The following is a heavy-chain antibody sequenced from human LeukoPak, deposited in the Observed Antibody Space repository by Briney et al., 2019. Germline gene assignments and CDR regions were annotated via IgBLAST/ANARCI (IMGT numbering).Heavy chain of an antibody. D-gene: IGHD3-3*01. CDR3: ARDHGWSGFNWFDP. J-gene: IGHJ5*02. Sequence: SETLSLTCTVSGGSISSSSYYWGWIRQPPGKGLEWIGSNSGSTYYNPSLKSRVTISVDTSKNQFSLKMTSVTAADTAIYYCARDHGWSGFNWFDPWGQGTLVTVSS. CDR1: GGSISSSSYY. CDR2: NSGST. V-gene: IGHV4-39*07.